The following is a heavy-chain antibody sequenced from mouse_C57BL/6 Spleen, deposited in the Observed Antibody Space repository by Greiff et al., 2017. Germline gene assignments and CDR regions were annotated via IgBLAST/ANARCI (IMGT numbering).Heavy chain of an antibody. D-gene: IGHD4-1*01. CDR3: AREAGWDVLFAY. J-gene: IGHJ3*01. CDR2: IHPNSGST. Sequence: VQLQQPGAELVKPGASVKLSCKASGYTFTSYWMHWVKQRPGQGLEWIGMIHPNSGSTNYNEKFKSKATLTVDKSSSTAYMQLSCLTSEDSAVYYCAREAGWDVLFAYWGQGTLVTVSA. CDR1: GYTFTSYW. V-gene: IGHV1-64*01.